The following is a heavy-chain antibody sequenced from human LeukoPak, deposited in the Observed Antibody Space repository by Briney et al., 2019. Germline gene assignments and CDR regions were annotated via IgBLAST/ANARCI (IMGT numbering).Heavy chain of an antibody. CDR1: GFTVSSNY. CDR3: ASGPYYDSSGYPNPFFDY. J-gene: IGHJ4*02. Sequence: GGSLRLSCAASGFTVSSNYMSWVRQAPGKGLEWVSVIYSGGSTYYADSVKGRFTISRDNSKNTLYLQMNSLRAEDTAVYYCASGPYYDSSGYPNPFFDYWGQGTLVTVSS. D-gene: IGHD3-22*01. V-gene: IGHV3-53*01. CDR2: IYSGGST.